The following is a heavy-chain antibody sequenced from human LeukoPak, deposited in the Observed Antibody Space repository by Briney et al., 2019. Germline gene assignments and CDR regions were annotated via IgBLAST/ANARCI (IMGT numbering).Heavy chain of an antibody. CDR3: ARGSRATDFDY. CDR1: GGSFSGYY. D-gene: IGHD5-24*01. V-gene: IGHV4-34*01. Sequence: PSETLSLTCAVYGGSFSGYYWSWIRQPPGKGLEWIGEINHSGSTNYNPSLKSRVTISVDTSKNQFSLKLSSVTAAGTAVYYCARGSRATDFDYWGQGTLVTVSS. CDR2: INHSGST. J-gene: IGHJ4*02.